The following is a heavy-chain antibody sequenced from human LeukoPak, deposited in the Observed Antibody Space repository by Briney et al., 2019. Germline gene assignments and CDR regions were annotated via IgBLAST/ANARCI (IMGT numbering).Heavy chain of an antibody. Sequence: SETLSLTCTVSGYSISSGYYWGWIRQPPGKGPDWIGSIYHSGSTYYNPSLKSRVTISIDTSKNQFSLNLSSVTAADTAVYYCARNAAIRRSYFDYWGQGILVTVSS. CDR2: IYHSGST. CDR3: ARNAAIRRSYFDY. J-gene: IGHJ4*02. CDR1: GYSISSGYY. D-gene: IGHD6-13*01. V-gene: IGHV4-38-2*02.